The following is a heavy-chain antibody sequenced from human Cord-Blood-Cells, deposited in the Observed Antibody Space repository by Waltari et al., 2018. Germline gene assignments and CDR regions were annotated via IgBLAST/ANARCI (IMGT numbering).Heavy chain of an antibody. CDR2: INHSGST. J-gene: IGHJ5*02. D-gene: IGHD1-7*01. V-gene: IGHV4-34*01. CDR3: ARGYNWNYNWFDP. CDR1: GGSFSGYY. Sequence: QVQLQQWGAGLLKPSETLSLTCAVYGGSFSGYYWSWIRQPPGKGLEWIGEINHSGSTNYNPSPKRRVTISVDASKTQFPLKLSSVTAADTAVYYCARGYNWNYNWFDPWGQGTLVTVSS.